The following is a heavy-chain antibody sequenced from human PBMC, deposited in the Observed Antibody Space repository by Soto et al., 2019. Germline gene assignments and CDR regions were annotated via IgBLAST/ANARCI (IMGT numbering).Heavy chain of an antibody. V-gene: IGHV4-31*03. Sequence: QVHLQESGPGLVKPSQTLSLTCTVSGDSISSGNYWSWLRQHPGKGLEWIGYIYYTGITHYNPSLKSRSTVSVDTSKNQFSLKLTSVTSADTAVYYCARDKDYFDSSGYYHYFDYWGQGTLVTVSS. D-gene: IGHD3-22*01. J-gene: IGHJ4*02. CDR3: ARDKDYFDSSGYYHYFDY. CDR2: IYYTGIT. CDR1: GDSISSGNY.